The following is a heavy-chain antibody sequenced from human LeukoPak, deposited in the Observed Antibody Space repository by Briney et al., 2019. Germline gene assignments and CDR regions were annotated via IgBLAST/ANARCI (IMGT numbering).Heavy chain of an antibody. CDR1: GFTFSSYS. CDR2: ISDGGSAI. CDR3: AREKGNDY. Sequence: PGGSLRLSCAASGFTFSSYSMNWVRQAPGKGLEWVSYISDGGSAIYYADSVKGRFTISRDNAKNLLFLQMNSLRAEDTAVYYCAREKGNDYWGQGTLVTVSS. V-gene: IGHV3-48*04. J-gene: IGHJ4*02.